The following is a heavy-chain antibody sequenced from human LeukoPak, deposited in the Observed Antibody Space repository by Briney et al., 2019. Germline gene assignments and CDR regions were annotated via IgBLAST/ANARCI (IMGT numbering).Heavy chain of an antibody. D-gene: IGHD1-26*01. V-gene: IGHV3-30*18. CDR3: AKARPVGATLYGMDV. J-gene: IGHJ6*02. CDR2: ISYDGSNK. Sequence: GGSLRLSCAASGFTFSSYAMSWVRQAPGKGLEWVAVISYDGSNKYYADSVKGRFTISRDNSKNTLYLQMNSLRAEDTAVYYCAKARPVGATLYGMDVWGQGATVTVSS. CDR1: GFTFSSYA.